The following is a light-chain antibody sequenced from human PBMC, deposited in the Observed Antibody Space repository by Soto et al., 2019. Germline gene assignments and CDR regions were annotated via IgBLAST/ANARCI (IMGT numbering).Light chain of an antibody. CDR1: QSVTSSY. CDR2: AAS. V-gene: IGKV3-20*01. CDR3: QQYVGSPPFT. J-gene: IGKJ3*01. Sequence: EIVLTQSPGTLSLSPGETATLSCRASQSVTSSYLAWYQQKPGQAPRLLIYAASTRATGIPDRFSGSGSGTDFTLTISSLEPEDCAVYYCQQYVGSPPFTFGPGTNVDIK.